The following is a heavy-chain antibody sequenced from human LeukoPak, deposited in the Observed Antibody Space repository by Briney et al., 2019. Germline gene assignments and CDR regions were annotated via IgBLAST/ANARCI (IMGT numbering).Heavy chain of an antibody. D-gene: IGHD3-16*01. J-gene: IGHJ4*02. CDR2: IYHSGST. CDR3: AQQSLRSPDY. CDR1: GYSISSGYY. V-gene: IGHV4-38-2*01. Sequence: SETLSLTCAVSGYSISSGYYWGWIRQPPGKGLEWIGNIYHSGSTYYNPSLKSRVTISVDTSKNQFSLKLSSVTAANTAVYYCAQQSLRSPDYWGQGTLVTVSS.